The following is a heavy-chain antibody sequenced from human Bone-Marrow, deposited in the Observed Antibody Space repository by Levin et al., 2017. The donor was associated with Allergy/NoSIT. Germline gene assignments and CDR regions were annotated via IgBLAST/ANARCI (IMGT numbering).Heavy chain of an antibody. CDR1: GFAFNNCA. CDR2: ISGRGGST. D-gene: IGHD2-8*02. V-gene: IGHV3-23*01. Sequence: AFGFAFNNCAMSWVRQAPGRGVEWVSAISGRGGSTYYADSMKGRFTISRDNSKDTLYLQMNSLRAEDTDVYYCARGIIGDVRVAHKEAFESWGEGTMVAVSS. CDR3: ARGIIGDVRVAHKEAFES. J-gene: IGHJ3*02.